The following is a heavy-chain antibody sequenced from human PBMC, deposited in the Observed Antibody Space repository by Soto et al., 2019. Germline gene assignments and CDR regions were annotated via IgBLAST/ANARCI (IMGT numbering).Heavy chain of an antibody. CDR2: IHYSGST. Sequence: PSETLSLTCTVSGGSITGYYWSWIRQHPGKGPEWIGNIHYSGSTNYNPSLKSRVTISVDTSKNQFSLRLSSVTAAETAVYYCARHSYYSNPLRFDPWGQGTLVTVSS. J-gene: IGHJ5*02. V-gene: IGHV4-59*08. D-gene: IGHD4-4*01. CDR3: ARHSYYSNPLRFDP. CDR1: GGSITGYY.